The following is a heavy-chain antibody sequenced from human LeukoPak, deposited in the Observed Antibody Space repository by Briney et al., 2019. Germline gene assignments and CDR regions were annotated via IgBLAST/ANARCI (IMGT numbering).Heavy chain of an antibody. V-gene: IGHV1-69*02. J-gene: IGHJ5*02. Sequence: GXXXXYXXRXXRQXPGQXVEWMGXXXXXLCIANYPQKFQGRLTITADKSTSTAYMELSSLRSDDTAVYYCVQPNYDFWSGTVPNWFDPWGQGTLVTVSS. CDR2: XXXXLCIA. CDR3: VQPNYDFWSGTVPNWFDP. D-gene: IGHD3-3*01. CDR1: GXXXXYX.